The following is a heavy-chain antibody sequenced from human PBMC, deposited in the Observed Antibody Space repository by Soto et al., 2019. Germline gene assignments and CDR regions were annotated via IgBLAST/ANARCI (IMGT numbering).Heavy chain of an antibody. J-gene: IGHJ5*02. CDR1: GDSISSGDYY. CDR2: IYYSGST. CDR3: ARGGDSSGYYYRGPTGFDP. V-gene: IGHV4-30-4*01. Sequence: SETLSLTCTVSGDSISSGDYYWSWIRQPPGKGLEWIGYIYYSGSTYYNPSLKSRVTISVDTSKNQFSLKLSSVTAADTAVYYCARGGDSSGYYYRGPTGFDPWGQGTPVTVSS. D-gene: IGHD3-22*01.